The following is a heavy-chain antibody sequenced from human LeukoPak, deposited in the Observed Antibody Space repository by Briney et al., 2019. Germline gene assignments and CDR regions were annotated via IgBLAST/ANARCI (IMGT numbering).Heavy chain of an antibody. J-gene: IGHJ4*02. V-gene: IGHV3-64*04. CDR3: ARVSGSYFDAFDY. Sequence: PGGSLRLSCSASGFTFSSYAMHWVRQAPGKGLEYVSAISSNGGTTYYADSVKGRFTISRDNSKNTLYLQMNSLRAEDTAVYYCARVSGSYFDAFDYWGQGTLVTVSS. CDR1: GFTFSSYA. CDR2: ISSNGGTT. D-gene: IGHD1-26*01.